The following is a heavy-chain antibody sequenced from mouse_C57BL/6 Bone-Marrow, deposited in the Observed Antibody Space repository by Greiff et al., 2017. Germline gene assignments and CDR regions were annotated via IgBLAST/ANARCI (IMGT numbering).Heavy chain of an antibody. J-gene: IGHJ4*01. V-gene: IGHV14-4*01. Sequence: VQLKQSGAELVRPGASVKLSCTASGFNIKDDYMHWVKQRPEQGLEWIGWIDPENGDTEYASKFQGRATITADTSSNPAYLQLSSLTSEDTAAYYCTTPALGNAMDYWGQGTSVTVSS. CDR2: IDPENGDT. D-gene: IGHD4-1*01. CDR1: GFNIKDDY. CDR3: TTPALGNAMDY.